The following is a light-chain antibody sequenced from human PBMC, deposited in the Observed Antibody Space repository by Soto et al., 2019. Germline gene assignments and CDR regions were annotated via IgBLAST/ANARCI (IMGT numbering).Light chain of an antibody. CDR2: GNS. J-gene: IGLJ2*01. Sequence: QSVLTQPPSVSGAPGQRVTIACTGSSSNIGAGYDVHGYQQLPGTAPKLLIYGNSNRPSGVPDRFSGSKSGTSASLAITGLQAEDEADYYCQSYDSSLRVLFGGGTKLTVL. CDR1: SSNIGAGYD. CDR3: QSYDSSLRVL. V-gene: IGLV1-40*01.